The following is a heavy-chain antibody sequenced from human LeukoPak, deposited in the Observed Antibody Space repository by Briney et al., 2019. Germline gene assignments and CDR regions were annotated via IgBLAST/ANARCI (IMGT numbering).Heavy chain of an antibody. CDR1: GFTFSSYS. CDR2: ISSSSSYI. V-gene: IGHV3-21*01. CDR3: ARDLRDGYNGNYMDV. J-gene: IGHJ6*03. Sequence: GGSLRLSCAASGFTFSSYSMNWVRQAPGKGLEWVSSISSSSSYIYYADSVKGRFTISRDNTKNSLYLQMNSLRAEDTAVYYCARDLRDGYNGNYMDVWGKGTTVTISS. D-gene: IGHD5-24*01.